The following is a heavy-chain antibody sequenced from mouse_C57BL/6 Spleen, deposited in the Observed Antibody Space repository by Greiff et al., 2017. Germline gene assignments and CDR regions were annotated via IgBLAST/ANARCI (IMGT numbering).Heavy chain of an antibody. Sequence: QVQLQQSGAELVKPGASVKLSCKASGYTFTSYWMHWVKQRPGQGLEWIGMIHPNSGSTNYNEKFKSKATLTVDKSSSTAYMQLSSLTSEDSAVYYCARWGYSPGYFDVWGTGTTVTVSS. V-gene: IGHV1-64*01. CDR3: ARWGYSPGYFDV. CDR1: GYTFTSYW. J-gene: IGHJ1*03. D-gene: IGHD2-12*01. CDR2: IHPNSGST.